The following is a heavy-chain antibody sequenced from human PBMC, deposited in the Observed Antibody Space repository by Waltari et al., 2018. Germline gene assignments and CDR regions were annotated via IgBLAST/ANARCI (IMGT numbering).Heavy chain of an antibody. CDR2: IYYTGST. J-gene: IGHJ5*02. CDR3: AREGSGSRGARWIDP. Sequence: QVQLQESGPGLVKPSETLSLTCAVSGYSISSGYHWGWIRQPPGKGLEWLGSIYYTGSTKHNPSLKSRVTISMDTSKNQISVRLTSVTAADTAFDYCAREGSGSRGARWIDPWGQGTLVTVSS. CDR1: GYSISSGYH. D-gene: IGHD1-26*01. V-gene: IGHV4-38-2*02.